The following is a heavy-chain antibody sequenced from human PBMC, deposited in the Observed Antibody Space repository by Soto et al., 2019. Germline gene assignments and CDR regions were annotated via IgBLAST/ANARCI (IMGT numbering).Heavy chain of an antibody. CDR3: ASRVRIDAFDI. J-gene: IGHJ3*02. CDR2: ISYSGST. CDR1: SGSISRYY. D-gene: IGHD1-1*01. V-gene: IGHV4-59*08. Sequence: QVQLQESGPGLVKPSETLSLTCTVSSGSISRYYWTWIRQPPGKGLEWIGYISYSGSTNYNPSLRXRXPXSXXTSKNQSSLKLSSVTAADTAVYYCASRVRIDAFDIWGQGTMVTVSS.